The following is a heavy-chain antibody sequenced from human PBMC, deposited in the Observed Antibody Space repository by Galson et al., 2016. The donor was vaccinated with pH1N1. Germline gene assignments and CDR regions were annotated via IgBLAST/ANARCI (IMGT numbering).Heavy chain of an antibody. D-gene: IGHD3-10*01. J-gene: IGHJ5*02. CDR2: IRGKRFGQTT. CDR1: GLPFDDYY. CDR3: TSLRFGHNWFDP. Sequence: SLRLSCAASGLPFDDYYFMWIRQAPDRGLEWVSFIRGKRFGQTTEHAASVKGRFSIPWDDSKNTAYLQINSLKVDDTAIYYRTSLRFGHNWFDPWGQGSLVIVS. V-gene: IGHV3-49*03.